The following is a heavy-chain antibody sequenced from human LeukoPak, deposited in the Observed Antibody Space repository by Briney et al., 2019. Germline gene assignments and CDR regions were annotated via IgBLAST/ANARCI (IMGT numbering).Heavy chain of an antibody. V-gene: IGHV3-30-3*01. Sequence: QPGGSLRLSCAASGFTFSSYAMHWVRQAPGKGLEWVAVISYDGSNKYYADSVKGRFTISRDNSKNTLYLQMNSLRAEDTAIYYCAQPQWELRGLTDHWGQGTPVTVSS. CDR2: ISYDGSNK. J-gene: IGHJ4*02. CDR3: AQPQWELRGLTDH. CDR1: GFTFSSYA. D-gene: IGHD1-26*01.